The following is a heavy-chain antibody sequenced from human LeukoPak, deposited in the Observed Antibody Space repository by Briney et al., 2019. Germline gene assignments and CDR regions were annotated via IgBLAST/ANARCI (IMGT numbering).Heavy chain of an antibody. CDR1: GASITSNY. D-gene: IGHD3-9*01. CDR3: AGYDILTGYAGGYWYFDL. V-gene: IGHV4-59*06. J-gene: IGHJ2*01. CDR2: IYYSGST. Sequence: SETLSLTCTVSGASITSNYWSWIRQPPGKGLEWIGYIYYSGSTYYNPSLKSRVTISVDTSKNQFSLKLSSVTAADTAVYYCAGYDILTGYAGGYWYFDLWGRGTLVTVSS.